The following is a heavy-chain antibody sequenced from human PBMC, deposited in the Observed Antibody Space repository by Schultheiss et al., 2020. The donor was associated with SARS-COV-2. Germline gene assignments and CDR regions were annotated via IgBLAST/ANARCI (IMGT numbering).Heavy chain of an antibody. CDR2: ISYDGSHK. V-gene: IGHV3-30*01. D-gene: IGHD5-18*01. CDR1: GFTFSSYA. Sequence: GGSLRLSCAASGFTFSSYAMHWVRQAPGKGLEWVAVISYDGSHKYYADSVKGRFTISRDNSRNMLFLQMNSLRAEDTAVYYCASSDTAMDALDSWGQGTLVTVSS. CDR3: ASSDTAMDALDS. J-gene: IGHJ4*02.